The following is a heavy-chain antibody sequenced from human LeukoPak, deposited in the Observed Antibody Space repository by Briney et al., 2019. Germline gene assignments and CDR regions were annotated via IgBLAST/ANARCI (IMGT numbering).Heavy chain of an antibody. CDR2: INHSGST. V-gene: IGHV4-34*01. CDR1: GGSFSGYY. D-gene: IGHD3-22*01. CDR3: ARAYYYDSSGHYSGTDYFDY. J-gene: IGHJ4*02. Sequence: SETLSLTCAVYGGSFSGYYWSWIRQPPGKGLEWIGEINHSGSTNYNPSLKSRVTISVDTSKNQFSLKLSSVTAADTAVYYCARAYYYDSSGHYSGTDYFDYWGQGTLVTVSS.